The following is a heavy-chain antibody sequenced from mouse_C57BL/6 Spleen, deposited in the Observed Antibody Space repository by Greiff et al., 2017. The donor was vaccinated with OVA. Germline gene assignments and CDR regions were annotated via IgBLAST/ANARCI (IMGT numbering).Heavy chain of an antibody. V-gene: IGHV1-55*01. Sequence: QVQLQQPGAELVKPGASVKMSCKASGYTFTSYWITWVKQRPGQGLEWIGDIYPGSGSTNYNEKFKSKATLTVDTSSSTAYMQLSSLTSEDSAVYDCARDYYGSSGGFAYWGQGTLVTVSA. CDR2: IYPGSGST. D-gene: IGHD1-1*01. CDR1: GYTFTSYW. J-gene: IGHJ3*01. CDR3: ARDYYGSSGGFAY.